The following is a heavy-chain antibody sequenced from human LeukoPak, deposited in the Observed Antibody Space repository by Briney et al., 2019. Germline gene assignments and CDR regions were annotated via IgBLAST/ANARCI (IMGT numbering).Heavy chain of an antibody. V-gene: IGHV3-9*01. J-gene: IGHJ4*02. CDR3: AKISGAYDGYFDY. Sequence: GGSLRLSCAASGFTFDDYAMHWVRHAPGKGLEWVSGISWNSGSIGYADSVKGRFTISRDNAKNSLYLQMNSLRAEDTALYYCAKISGAYDGYFDYWGQGTLVTVSS. CDR1: GFTFDDYA. D-gene: IGHD5-12*01. CDR2: ISWNSGSI.